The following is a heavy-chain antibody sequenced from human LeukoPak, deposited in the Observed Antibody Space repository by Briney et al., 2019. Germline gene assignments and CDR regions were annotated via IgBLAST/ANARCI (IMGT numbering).Heavy chain of an antibody. CDR3: ARGRYCSSTSCYRNWFDP. D-gene: IGHD2-2*02. V-gene: IGHV4-34*01. Sequence: PSETLSLTCAVYGGSFSGYYWSWIRQPPGKGLEWIGEINHSGSTNYNPSPKSRVTISVDTSKNQFSLKLSSVTAADTAVYYCARGRYCSSTSCYRNWFDPWGQGTLVTVSS. CDR1: GGSFSGYY. J-gene: IGHJ5*02. CDR2: INHSGST.